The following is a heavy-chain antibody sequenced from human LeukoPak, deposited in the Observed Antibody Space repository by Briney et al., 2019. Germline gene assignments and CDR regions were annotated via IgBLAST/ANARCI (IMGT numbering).Heavy chain of an antibody. CDR1: GESVSSKNGA. CDR2: TYYRSKWYT. J-gene: IGHJ4*02. CDR3: ARDVGTSGWHTFDY. D-gene: IGHD6-19*01. V-gene: IGHV6-1*01. Sequence: SQTLSVTCDISGESVSSKNGAWNWIRQAPSRGLEWQGRTYYRSKWYTDYAVSVNGRITISPDTSKNQFSLQLNSVTPEDTAVYYCARDVGTSGWHTFDYWGQGTLVTVSS.